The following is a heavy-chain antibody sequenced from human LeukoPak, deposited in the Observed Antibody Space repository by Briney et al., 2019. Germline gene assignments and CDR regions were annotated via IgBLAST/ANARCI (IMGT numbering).Heavy chain of an antibody. Sequence: GASVKVSCKASGYTFTSYYMHWVRQAPGQGLEWMGIINPSGGSTSYAQKFQGRVTMTRDTSTSTVYMELSSLRSEDTAVYYCARDLDCSSTSCYGGFDPWGQGTLATVSS. V-gene: IGHV1-46*01. CDR2: INPSGGST. CDR1: GYTFTSYY. D-gene: IGHD2-2*01. J-gene: IGHJ5*02. CDR3: ARDLDCSSTSCYGGFDP.